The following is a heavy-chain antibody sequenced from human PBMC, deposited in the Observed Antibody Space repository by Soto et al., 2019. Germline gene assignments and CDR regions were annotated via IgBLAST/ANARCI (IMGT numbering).Heavy chain of an antibody. J-gene: IGHJ4*02. CDR2: ISGSSSTI. CDR1: GFTFSSYA. D-gene: IGHD2-21*02. Sequence: EVQLLESGGGLVQPGGSLRLSCAASGFTFSSYAMSWVRQAPGKGLEWVSAISGSSSTIYYADSVKGRFTISRDNAKNSLYLQMHSLRDGDTAVYYCARVKVVTATDFWGQGTLVTVSS. CDR3: ARVKVVTATDF. V-gene: IGHV3-48*02.